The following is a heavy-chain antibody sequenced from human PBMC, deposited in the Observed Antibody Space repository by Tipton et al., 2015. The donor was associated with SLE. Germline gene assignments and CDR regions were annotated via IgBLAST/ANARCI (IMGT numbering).Heavy chain of an antibody. CDR2: ISRGGSTI. CDR1: GFTFSDFS. CDR3: ARGYDYGATVDV. J-gene: IGHJ3*01. V-gene: IGHV3-11*01. Sequence: SLRLSCVASGFTFSDFSMSWIRQAPGKGLEWVSYISRGGSTIYYADSVEGRSTISGDSARNSLYLQMNNLRGEDTAVYYCARGYDYGATVDVWGQGTMVTVSS. D-gene: IGHD4/OR15-4a*01.